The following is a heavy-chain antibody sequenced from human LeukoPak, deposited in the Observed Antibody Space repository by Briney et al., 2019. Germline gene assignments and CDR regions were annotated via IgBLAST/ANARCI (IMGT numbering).Heavy chain of an antibody. CDR2: MNPNSGRT. CDR3: ARETPSRYFDY. CDR1: GYTLTSYD. V-gene: IGHV1-8*01. J-gene: IGHJ4*02. D-gene: IGHD4-23*01. Sequence: SVKVSCKASGYTLTSYDINWVRQATGQGLEWMGWMNPNSGRTGYAQKFQGRITMTRNTSISTAYMELSSLRSDDTAVYYCARETPSRYFDYWGQGALVTVSS.